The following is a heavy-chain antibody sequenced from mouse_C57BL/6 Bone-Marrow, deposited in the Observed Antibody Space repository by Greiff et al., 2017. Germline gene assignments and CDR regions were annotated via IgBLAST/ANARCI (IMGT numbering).Heavy chain of an antibody. J-gene: IGHJ2*01. CDR1: GYTFTDYY. V-gene: IGHV1-26*01. CDR2: INPNNGGT. D-gene: IGHD1-1*01. CDR3: ARSTTVVATGSDY. Sequence: EVQLQQSGPELVKPGASVKISCKASGYTFTDYYMNWVKQSHGKSLEWIGDINPNNGGTSYNQKFKGKATLTVDKSSSTAYMELRSLTSEDSAVYYWARSTTVVATGSDYWGQGTTLTVSS.